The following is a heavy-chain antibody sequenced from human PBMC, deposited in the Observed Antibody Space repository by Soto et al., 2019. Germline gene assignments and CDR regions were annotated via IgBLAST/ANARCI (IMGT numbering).Heavy chain of an antibody. J-gene: IGHJ4*02. V-gene: IGHV3-23*01. CDR3: AKALDYGSGSPAVDY. D-gene: IGHD3-10*01. CDR1: GFTFSSYA. Sequence: GGSLRLSCAASGFTFSSYAMSWVRQAPGKGLEWVSAISGSGGSTYYADSVKGRFTISRDNSKNTLYLQMNSLRAEDTAVYYCAKALDYGSGSPAVDYWGQGTLVTVSS. CDR2: ISGSGGST.